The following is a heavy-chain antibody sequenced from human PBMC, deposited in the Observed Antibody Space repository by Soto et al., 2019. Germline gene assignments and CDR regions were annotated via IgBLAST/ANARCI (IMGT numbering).Heavy chain of an antibody. V-gene: IGHV4-59*01. CDR3: TRGGAARPFDY. Sequence: SETLSLTCTVSGGSISSYHCSWMRQPPGQGLEWIGYIYYSGSTNYNPSLKSRVTISVDTSKNQFSLKLSSVTAADTAVYYCTRGGAARPFDYWGQGTLVTVSS. D-gene: IGHD6-6*01. CDR1: GGSISSYH. CDR2: IYYSGST. J-gene: IGHJ4*02.